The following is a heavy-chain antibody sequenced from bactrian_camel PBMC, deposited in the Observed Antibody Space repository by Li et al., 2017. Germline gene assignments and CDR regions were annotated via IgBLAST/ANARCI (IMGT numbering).Heavy chain of an antibody. D-gene: IGHD2*01. CDR1: LSTYNTYC. J-gene: IGHJ4*01. Sequence: VESGGGSVQVGGSLNLSCAASLSTYNTYCVGWFRQSPGKGREGLAAIDNDGHTRYADSVKDRFAISQDNTKNTLYLQMNSLKPEDTAMYYCTAARLLGFGGYCVDDTYWGQGTQVTVS. CDR2: IDNDGHT. CDR3: TAARLLGFGGYCVDDTY. V-gene: IGHV3S6*01.